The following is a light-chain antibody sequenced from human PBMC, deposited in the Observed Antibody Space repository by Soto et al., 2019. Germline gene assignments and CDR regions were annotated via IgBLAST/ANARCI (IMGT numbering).Light chain of an antibody. Sequence: EIVLTQSPGTLSLSPGERATLSCRASQSVSSSYLAWYQQKPGQAPRLLIYGASSRATGIPDRFSSSGSGTDFTLTISRLEPEDFAVYYCQQMVTFGPGTKVDIK. CDR2: GAS. V-gene: IGKV3-20*01. J-gene: IGKJ3*01. CDR3: QQMVT. CDR1: QSVSSSY.